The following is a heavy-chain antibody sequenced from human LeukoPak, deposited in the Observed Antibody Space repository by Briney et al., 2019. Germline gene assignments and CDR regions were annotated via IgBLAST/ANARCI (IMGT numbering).Heavy chain of an antibody. J-gene: IGHJ4*02. CDR2: ISTYNGDT. CDR1: GYTFTNYG. D-gene: IGHD4-17*01. V-gene: IGHV1-18*01. Sequence: ASVKVSCKTSGYTFTNYGLNWVRQAPGQGLEWMGWISTYNGDTNYAQKFQGRVTMTRDTSISTAYMELSRLRSDDTAVYYCARGYYGDYVIRFDYWGQGTLVTVSS. CDR3: ARGYYGDYVIRFDY.